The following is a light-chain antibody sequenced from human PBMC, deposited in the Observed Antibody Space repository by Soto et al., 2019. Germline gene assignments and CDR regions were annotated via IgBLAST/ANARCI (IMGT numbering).Light chain of an antibody. CDR2: GAS. CDR1: QSVSSN. J-gene: IGKJ1*01. CDR3: QQYNNLPPWT. V-gene: IGKV3-15*01. Sequence: EIVMTQSPATLSVSPGERATLSCRASQSVSSNLAWYQQKPGQAPRLLIYGASTRATGFPARFSGSGSGTEFTLTISSLQSEDFAVSYGQQYNNLPPWTFGQGTKVEIK.